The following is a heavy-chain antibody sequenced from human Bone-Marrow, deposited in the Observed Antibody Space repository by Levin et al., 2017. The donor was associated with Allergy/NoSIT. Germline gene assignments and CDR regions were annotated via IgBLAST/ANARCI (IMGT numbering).Heavy chain of an antibody. V-gene: IGHV4-30-2*01. Sequence: SETLSLTCSISGGSINTGGYSWSWIRQTPGKGLEWIGYIYHSGTTYYNPSFRGRVTISADTSKTQFSLTLTSVTAADTAMYYCARDSAAGSHWFDPWGQGILVTVSS. CDR3: ARDSAAGSHWFDP. D-gene: IGHD2-15*01. CDR1: GGSINTGGYS. J-gene: IGHJ5*02. CDR2: IYHSGTT.